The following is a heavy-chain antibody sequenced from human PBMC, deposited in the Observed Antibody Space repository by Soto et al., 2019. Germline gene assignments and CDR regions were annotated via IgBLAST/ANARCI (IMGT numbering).Heavy chain of an antibody. Sequence: QVQLQESGPGLVKPSQTLSLTCTVSGGSISSGGYYWSWIRQHPGKGLEWIGYIYYSGSTYYNPSLKSRVTISGDTSKNQFSLKLSSVTAADTAVYYCARGEYQLLQPLHENAFDIWGQGTMVTVSS. V-gene: IGHV4-31*03. CDR2: IYYSGST. J-gene: IGHJ3*02. D-gene: IGHD2-2*01. CDR1: GGSISSGGYY. CDR3: ARGEYQLLQPLHENAFDI.